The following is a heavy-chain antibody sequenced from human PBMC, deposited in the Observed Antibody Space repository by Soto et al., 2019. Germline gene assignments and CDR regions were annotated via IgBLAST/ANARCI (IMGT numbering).Heavy chain of an antibody. CDR1: GDSISSYY. CDR3: ALRSMAVVPEY. Sequence: QVQLQESGPGLVKPSETLSLTCAVSGDSISSYYCMWIRQPPGKGLESIGYLYYGRSANYNPSLKSRVTLSVDTSSNQCSLTLSSMTAAYTAVYYCALRSMAVVPEYWGQGTLVTVSS. V-gene: IGHV4-59*01. CDR2: LYYGRSA. J-gene: IGHJ4*02. D-gene: IGHD3-22*01.